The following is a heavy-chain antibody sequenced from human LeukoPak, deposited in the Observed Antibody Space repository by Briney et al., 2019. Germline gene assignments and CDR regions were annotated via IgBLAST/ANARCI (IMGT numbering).Heavy chain of an antibody. J-gene: IGHJ4*02. CDR2: ISSSGSTI. CDR3: ARDPRIAEEDY. D-gene: IGHD6-13*01. Sequence: GSLRLSCAASGFTFSDYYMGWIRQAPGKGLEWVSYISSSGSTIYYADSVKGRFTISRDNAKNSLYLQMNSLRAEDTAVYYCARDPRIAEEDYWGQGTLVTVSS. V-gene: IGHV3-11*01. CDR1: GFTFSDYY.